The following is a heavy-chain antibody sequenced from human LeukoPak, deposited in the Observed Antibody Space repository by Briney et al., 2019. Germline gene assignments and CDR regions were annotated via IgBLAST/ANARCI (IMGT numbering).Heavy chain of an antibody. CDR2: IYSGGST. CDR3: ATSGRDGYNLDY. D-gene: IGHD5-24*01. V-gene: IGHV3-53*01. CDR1: GFTVSSNY. J-gene: IGHJ4*02. Sequence: PGGSLRLSCAASGFTVSSNYMSWVRQVPGEGLEWVSVIYSGGSTYYAASVKGRFTISRDNSKNTLYLRMNSLRAEDTAVYYCATSGRDGYNLDYWGQGTLVTVSS.